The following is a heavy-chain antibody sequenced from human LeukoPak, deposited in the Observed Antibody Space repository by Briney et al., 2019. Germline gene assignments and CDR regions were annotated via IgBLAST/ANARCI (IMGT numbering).Heavy chain of an antibody. J-gene: IGHJ5*02. CDR1: GFTFGDYA. V-gene: IGHV3-49*04. Sequence: PGRSLRLSCTASGFTFGDYAMSWVRQAPGKGLEWVGFIRSKAYGGTTEYAASVKGRFTISRDDSKSIAYLQMNSLKTEDTAVYYCTGTYYDFWSGINWFGPWGQGTLVTVSS. CDR2: IRSKAYGGTT. D-gene: IGHD3-3*01. CDR3: TGTYYDFWSGINWFGP.